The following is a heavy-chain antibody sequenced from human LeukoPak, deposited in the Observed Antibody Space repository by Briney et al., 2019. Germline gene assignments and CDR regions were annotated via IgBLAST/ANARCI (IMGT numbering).Heavy chain of an antibody. CDR3: ARDGYCSSTSCLGIYGMDV. CDR2: ISYDGSNK. V-gene: IGHV3-30-3*01. Sequence: GSLRLSCAASGFTFSSYAMHWVRQAPGKGLEWVAVISYDGSNKYYADSVKGRFTISRDNSKNTLYLQMNSLRAEDTAVYYCARDGYCSSTSCLGIYGMDVWGQGTTVTVSS. J-gene: IGHJ6*02. CDR1: GFTFSSYA. D-gene: IGHD2-2*03.